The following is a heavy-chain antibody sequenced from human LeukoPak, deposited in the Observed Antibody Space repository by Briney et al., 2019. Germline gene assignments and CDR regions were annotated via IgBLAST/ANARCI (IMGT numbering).Heavy chain of an antibody. CDR2: ISAYNGNT. J-gene: IGHJ6*03. CDR3: ARAFTMIPKTRYYYMDV. V-gene: IGHV1-18*01. CDR1: DYTFTSYG. Sequence: ASVKVSCKASDYTFTSYGISWVRQAPGQGLEWMGWISAYNGNTNYAQKLQGRVTMTTDTSTSTAYMELRSLRSDDTAVYYCARAFTMIPKTRYYYMDVWGKGTTVTVSS. D-gene: IGHD3-22*01.